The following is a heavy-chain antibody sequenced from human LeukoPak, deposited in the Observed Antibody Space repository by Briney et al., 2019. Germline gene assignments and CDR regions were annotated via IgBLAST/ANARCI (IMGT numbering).Heavy chain of an antibody. Sequence: SETLSLTCTVSGGSISSSSYYWGWIRQPPGKGLEWIGSIYYSGSTYYNPSLKSRVTISVDTSKNQFSLKLSSVTAADTAVYYCARVPLYCGGDCLYFDYWGQGTLVTVSS. CDR1: GGSISSSSYY. CDR3: ARVPLYCGGDCLYFDY. CDR2: IYYSGST. D-gene: IGHD2-21*01. V-gene: IGHV4-39*01. J-gene: IGHJ4*02.